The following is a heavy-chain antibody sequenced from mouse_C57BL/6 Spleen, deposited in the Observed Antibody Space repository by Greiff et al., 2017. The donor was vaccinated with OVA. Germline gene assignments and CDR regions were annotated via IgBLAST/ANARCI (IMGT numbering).Heavy chain of an antibody. CDR1: GYAFSSSW. J-gene: IGHJ1*03. D-gene: IGHD2-13*01. V-gene: IGHV1-82*01. CDR2: IYPGDGDT. CDR3: ARLGLHYWYFDV. Sequence: QVHVKQSGPELVKPGASVKISCKASGYAFSSSWMNWVKQRPGKGLEWIGRIYPGDGDTNYNGKFKGKATLTADKSSSTAYMQLSSLTSEDSSVYFCARLGLHYWYFDVWGTGTTVTVSS.